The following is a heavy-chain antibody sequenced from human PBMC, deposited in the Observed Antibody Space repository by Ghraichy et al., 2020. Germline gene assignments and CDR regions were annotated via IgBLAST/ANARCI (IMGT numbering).Heavy chain of an antibody. J-gene: IGHJ6*03. CDR1: GFIFSIYS. CDR2: ISSSSTTI. V-gene: IGHV3-48*02. D-gene: IGHD3-10*01. Sequence: GGSLRLSCAASGFIFSIYSMNWVRQAPGKGLEWVSYISSSSTTIYYADSVKGRFTISRDNAKNSLYLQMNSLRDDDTAVYYCARVGNYYMDVWGKGTTVTVSS. CDR3: ARVGNYYMDV.